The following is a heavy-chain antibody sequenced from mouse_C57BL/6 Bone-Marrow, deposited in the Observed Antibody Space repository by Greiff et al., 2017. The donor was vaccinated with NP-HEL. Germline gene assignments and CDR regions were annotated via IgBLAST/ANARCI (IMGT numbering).Heavy chain of an antibody. J-gene: IGHJ3*01. CDR3: ASPYDGYYDLFAY. CDR2: ISNGGGST. D-gene: IGHD2-3*01. CDR1: GFTFSDYY. V-gene: IGHV5-12*01. Sequence: EVKLVESGGGLVQPGGSLKLSCAASGFTFSDYYMYWVRQTPEKRLEWVAYISNGGGSTYYPDTVKGRFTISRDNAKNTLYLQMSRLKSEDTAMYYCASPYDGYYDLFAYWGQGTLVTVSA.